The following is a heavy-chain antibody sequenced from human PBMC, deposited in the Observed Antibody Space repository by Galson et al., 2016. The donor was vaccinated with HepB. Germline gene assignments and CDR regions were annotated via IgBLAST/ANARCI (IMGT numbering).Heavy chain of an antibody. J-gene: IGHJ4*02. CDR3: AREEGITLGHFDY. V-gene: IGHV1-3*01. D-gene: IGHD3-10*01. CDR2: ITAGNGNR. Sequence: SVKVSCKASGYTFTSYAMHWVRQAPGQRLEWMGWITAGNGNRRYSQKFQGRVTITRDTSASTAYMELSSLRSEDTAVYYCAREEGITLGHFDYWGQGTLGTVSS. CDR1: GYTFTSYA.